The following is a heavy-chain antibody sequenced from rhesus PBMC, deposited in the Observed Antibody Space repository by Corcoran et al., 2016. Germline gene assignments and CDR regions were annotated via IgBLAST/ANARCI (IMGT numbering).Heavy chain of an antibody. CDR3: ARGPYCSGGVCYYWYFDL. V-gene: IGHV4-127*01. D-gene: IGHD2-39*02. J-gene: IGHJ2*01. Sequence: QVQLQESGPGLVKPSETLSLTCAVSGYSISSGYGWSWIRQPPGKGLEWIGYIGGSSGTTNYNPSPKSRVTISKYTSKNQFSLKRSSVTAADTAVYYCARGPYCSGGVCYYWYFDLWGPGTPITISS. CDR1: GYSISSGYG. CDR2: IGGSSGTT.